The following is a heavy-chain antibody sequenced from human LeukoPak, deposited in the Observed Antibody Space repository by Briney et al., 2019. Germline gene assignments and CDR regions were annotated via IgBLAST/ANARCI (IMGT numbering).Heavy chain of an antibody. V-gene: IGHV3-23*01. D-gene: IGHD5-12*01. Sequence: GGSLRLSCAASGFTFNTNAMSWVRQAPGKGLEWVSAISGRTGGTYYADSVKGRFTISRDNSKSTLYLQMDSLRAEDTAVYYCAKCGNSGCHLIDYWGQGTLVTVTS. CDR2: ISGRTGGT. CDR3: AKCGNSGCHLIDY. CDR1: GFTFNTNA. J-gene: IGHJ4*02.